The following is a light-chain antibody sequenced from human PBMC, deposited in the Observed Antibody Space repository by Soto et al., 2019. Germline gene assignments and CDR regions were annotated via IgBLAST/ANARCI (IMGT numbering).Light chain of an antibody. Sequence: EIVMTQSPATLSVSPGERATLSCRASQSVIGNLAWYQQKPGQAPRLLIYGASARATGIPARFSGSGSGTEFTLTISSLESEDSAVYYCQQYSSWPPWTFGQGTKVEIK. V-gene: IGKV3-15*01. J-gene: IGKJ1*01. CDR3: QQYSSWPPWT. CDR1: QSVIGN. CDR2: GAS.